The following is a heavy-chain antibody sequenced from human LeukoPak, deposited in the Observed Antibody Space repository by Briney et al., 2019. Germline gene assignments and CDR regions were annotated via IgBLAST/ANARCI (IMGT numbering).Heavy chain of an antibody. CDR2: ISYDGYDK. CDR3: AKDAVATIDYFDY. J-gene: IGHJ4*02. V-gene: IGHV3-30*18. Sequence: PGGSLRLSCAASGFNVSSYWMHWVRQAPGKGLEWVTLISYDGYDKSYADSVRGRFTISRDNSRNTLYLQMDSLRSEDTAVYYCAKDAVATIDYFDYWGQGTLVTVSS. D-gene: IGHD5-12*01. CDR1: GFNVSSYW.